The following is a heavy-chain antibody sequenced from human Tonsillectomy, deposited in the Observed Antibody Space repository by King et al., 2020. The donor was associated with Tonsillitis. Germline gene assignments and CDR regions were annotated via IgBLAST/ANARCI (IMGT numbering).Heavy chain of an antibody. J-gene: IGHJ4*02. CDR2: ISSNGGST. V-gene: IGHV3-64D*06. CDR1: GFTFSSYA. Sequence: DVQLVESGGGLVQPGGSLRLSCSASGFTFSSYAMHWVRQAPGKGLDYVSAISSNGGSTYYADSVKGRFTISRDNSKNTLYLQMSSLRAEDTAVYYCVKGWDSGGYEFDYWGQGTLVTVSS. CDR3: VKGWDSGGYEFDY. D-gene: IGHD5-12*01.